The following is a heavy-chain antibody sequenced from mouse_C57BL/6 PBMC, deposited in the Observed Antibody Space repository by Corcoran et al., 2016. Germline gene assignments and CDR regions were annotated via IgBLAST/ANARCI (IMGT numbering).Heavy chain of an antibody. Sequence: QVQLKQSGAELVRPGASVKLSCKASGYTFTDYYINWVKQRPGQGLEWIARIYPGSGNTYYNEKFKGKATLTAEKSSSTAYMQLSSLTSEDSAVYFCARNHYYGSLYWYFDVWGTGTTVTVSS. CDR1: GYTFTDYY. CDR3: ARNHYYGSLYWYFDV. V-gene: IGHV1-76*01. D-gene: IGHD1-1*01. CDR2: IYPGSGNT. J-gene: IGHJ1*03.